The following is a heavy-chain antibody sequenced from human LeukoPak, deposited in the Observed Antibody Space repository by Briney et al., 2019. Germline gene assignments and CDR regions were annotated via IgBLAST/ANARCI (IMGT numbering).Heavy chain of an antibody. CDR2: MNAAGNSA. Sequence: PGGSLRLSCAASGFTFSSYWMHWVRQDPGKGLVLVSRMNAAGNSAYTDSVKGRFTISRDNAKNTLFLQMNSLRAEDTAVYYCAREDGAAVGYFDLWGQGTLVTVSS. CDR3: AREDGAAVGYFDL. J-gene: IGHJ4*02. D-gene: IGHD6-13*01. CDR1: GFTFSSYW. V-gene: IGHV3-74*01.